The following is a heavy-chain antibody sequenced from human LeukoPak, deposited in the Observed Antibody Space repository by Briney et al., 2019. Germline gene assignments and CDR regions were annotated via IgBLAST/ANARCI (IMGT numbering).Heavy chain of an antibody. CDR3: AKGAYDYIEMGYFDY. V-gene: IGHV3-23*01. Sequence: GGSLRLSCVVSGFSLTNFAMSWVRQAPGKGLEWVSLIIGSSGDTFYADSVKGRFTISRDNSKNRLYLQMNSLRAEDTALYYCAKGAYDYIEMGYFDYWGQGTLVTVSS. CDR2: IIGSSGDT. D-gene: IGHD5-12*01. J-gene: IGHJ4*02. CDR1: GFSLTNFA.